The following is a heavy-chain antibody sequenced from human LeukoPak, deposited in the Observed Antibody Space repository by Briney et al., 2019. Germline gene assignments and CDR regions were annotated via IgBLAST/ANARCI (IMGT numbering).Heavy chain of an antibody. Sequence: GGSLRLSCAASGFTFSSYWMNWARQAPGKGLEWVASINHNGNVNYYVDSVKGRFTISRDNAKNSLYLQMSNLRAEDTAVYYCARDCSGGSCYSSYFFYGMDVWGQGTTVTVSS. D-gene: IGHD2-15*01. J-gene: IGHJ6*02. CDR2: INHNGNVN. V-gene: IGHV3-7*03. CDR1: GFTFSSYW. CDR3: ARDCSGGSCYSSYFFYGMDV.